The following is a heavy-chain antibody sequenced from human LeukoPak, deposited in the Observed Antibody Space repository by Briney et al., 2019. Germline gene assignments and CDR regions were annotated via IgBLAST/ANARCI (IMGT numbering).Heavy chain of an antibody. V-gene: IGHV3-30*02. CDR1: GFTFSTYG. CDR2: IRYDGSNK. Sequence: PGGSLRLSCAASGFTFSTYGMHWVRQAPGKGLEWVAFIRYDGSNKYYADSVKGRFTISRDNSKNTLYLQMNSLRAEDTAVYYCATARRGYNDYWGQGTLVTVSS. J-gene: IGHJ4*02. D-gene: IGHD3-22*01. CDR3: ATARRGYNDY.